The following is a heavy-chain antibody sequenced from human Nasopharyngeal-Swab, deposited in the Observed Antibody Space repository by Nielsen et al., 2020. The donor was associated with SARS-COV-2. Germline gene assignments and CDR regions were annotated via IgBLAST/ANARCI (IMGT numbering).Heavy chain of an antibody. J-gene: IGHJ6*02. CDR1: GGSFTTYY. D-gene: IGHD6-6*01. Sequence: SETLSLICAVYGGSFTTYYWNWIRQSPGKGLEWIAEINHAGSTNYSPSLKSRITISVDTSNNQFSLRLSSVTAADTAVYYCARGSYSASSDGEKYYYHGMDVWGQGTTVTVSS. V-gene: IGHV4-34*01. CDR2: INHAGST. CDR3: ARGSYSASSDGEKYYYHGMDV.